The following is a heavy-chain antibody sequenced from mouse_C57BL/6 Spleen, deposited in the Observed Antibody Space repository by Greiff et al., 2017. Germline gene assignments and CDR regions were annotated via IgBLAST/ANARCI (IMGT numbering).Heavy chain of an antibody. D-gene: IGHD2-5*01. CDR2: IYPGSGNT. CDR3: APPYYSNGI. Sequence: VKLQESGAELVRPGASVKLSCKASGYTFTDYYINWVKQRPGQGLEWIARIYPGSGNTYYNEKFTGKATLTAEKSSSTACMQLSSLTSEDSAVYCSAPPYYSNGIWGQGTLVTVSA. V-gene: IGHV1-76*01. J-gene: IGHJ3*01. CDR1: GYTFTDYY.